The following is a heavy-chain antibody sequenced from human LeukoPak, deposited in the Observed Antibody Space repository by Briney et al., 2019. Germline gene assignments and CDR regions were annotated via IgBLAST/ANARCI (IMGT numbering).Heavy chain of an antibody. J-gene: IGHJ4*02. V-gene: IGHV3-30-3*01. CDR3: ARDYYGSGIYCPGY. D-gene: IGHD3-10*01. Sequence: GGSLRLSCAASAFTFSSYAMHWVRQAPGKGLEWVAAISDDGTKKHYADSVRGRFTISRDNSKNTLYLQMNSLRPEDAAVYYCARDYYGSGIYCPGYWGQGTLVSVSS. CDR2: ISDDGTKK. CDR1: AFTFSSYA.